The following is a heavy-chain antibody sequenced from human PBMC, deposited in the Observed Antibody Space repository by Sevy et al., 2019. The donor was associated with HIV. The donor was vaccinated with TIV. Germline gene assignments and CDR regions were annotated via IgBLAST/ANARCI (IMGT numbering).Heavy chain of an antibody. J-gene: IGHJ5*02. D-gene: IGHD4-4*01. CDR1: GYTFTGYY. V-gene: IGHV1-2*02. CDR3: ARDTQLEYSNYEGRWFDP. Sequence: ASVKVSCKASGYTFTGYYMHWVRQAPGQGLEWMGWINPNSGSTNYAQKFQGRVTMTRDTSISTAYMELSRLRSDDTAVYYCARDTQLEYSNYEGRWFDPWGQGTLVTVSS. CDR2: INPNSGST.